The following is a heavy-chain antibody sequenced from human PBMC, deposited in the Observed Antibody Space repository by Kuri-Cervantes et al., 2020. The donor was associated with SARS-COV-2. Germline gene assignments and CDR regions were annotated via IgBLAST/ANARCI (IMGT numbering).Heavy chain of an antibody. CDR3: ARGLELRSGYFDY. Sequence: SVKVSCKASGGTFSSYAISWVRQAPGQGLEWMGRIIPILGIANYAQKFQGRVTIAADKSTSTAYMELSSLRSEDTAVYCCARGLELRSGYFDYWGQGTLVTVSS. CDR1: GGTFSSYA. D-gene: IGHD1-7*01. CDR2: IIPILGIA. J-gene: IGHJ4*02. V-gene: IGHV1-69*04.